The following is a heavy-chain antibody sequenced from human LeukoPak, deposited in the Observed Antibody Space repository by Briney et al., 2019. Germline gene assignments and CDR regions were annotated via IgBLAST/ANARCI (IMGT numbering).Heavy chain of an antibody. V-gene: IGHV4-59*08. CDR1: GGSISSFY. CDR2: IYYSWTT. Sequence: SETLSLTCTVSGGSISSFYWSCILQPPAKGREWIGYIYYSWTTKYNPSLKSRITISVDTSTNKSSLRLSSVTAADTAVYYCARHISRVGVVPTATEKSFDSWGQGTLVTVSS. J-gene: IGHJ4*02. CDR3: ARHISRVGVVPTATEKSFDS. D-gene: IGHD2-2*01.